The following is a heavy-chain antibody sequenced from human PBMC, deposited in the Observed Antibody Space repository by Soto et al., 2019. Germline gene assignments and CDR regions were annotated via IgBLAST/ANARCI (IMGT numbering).Heavy chain of an antibody. J-gene: IGHJ3*02. V-gene: IGHV3-30-3*01. CDR2: ISYDGSNK. Sequence: GGSLRLSCAASGFTFSSYAMHWVRQAPGKGLEWVAVISYDGSNKYYADSVKGRFTISRDSSKNTLYLQMNSLRAEDTAVYYCARGGGRSRITMIVVVPPDAFDIWGQGTMVTVSS. D-gene: IGHD3-22*01. CDR3: ARGGGRSRITMIVVVPPDAFDI. CDR1: GFTFSSYA.